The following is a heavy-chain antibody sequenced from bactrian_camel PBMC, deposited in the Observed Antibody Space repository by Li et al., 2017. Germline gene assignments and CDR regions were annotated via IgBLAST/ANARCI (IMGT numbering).Heavy chain of an antibody. J-gene: IGHJ4*01. Sequence: VQLVESGGGSVQAGGSLRLSCAASGHTYLNYCLAWFRLASGNEREGVAAIDSDGKTYYAESVKGRFTISRDDAKNTLYLQMNSLKPEDTAMYYCGTNKWCRGSACCNTDFSDWGQGTQVTVS. D-gene: IGHD2*01. CDR3: GTNKWCRGSACCNTDFSD. CDR2: IDSDGKT. CDR1: GHTYLNYC. V-gene: IGHV3S55*01.